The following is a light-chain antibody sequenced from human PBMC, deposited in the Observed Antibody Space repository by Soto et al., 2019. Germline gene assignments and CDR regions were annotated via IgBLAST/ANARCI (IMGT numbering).Light chain of an antibody. Sequence: EIVLTQSPGTLSLSPGERATLSCRASQSVSSSYIAWYQQTPGQAPRLLIYGISKRATGIPDRFSGSGSGTDFSLTISRLEPEDFAVYYCQQYGNSPYTFGQGTKVDIK. CDR2: GIS. V-gene: IGKV3-20*01. J-gene: IGKJ2*01. CDR1: QSVSSSY. CDR3: QQYGNSPYT.